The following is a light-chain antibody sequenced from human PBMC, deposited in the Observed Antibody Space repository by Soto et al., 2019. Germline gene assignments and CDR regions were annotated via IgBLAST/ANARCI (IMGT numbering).Light chain of an antibody. J-gene: IGLJ1*01. CDR1: SSDVGGYNY. CDR2: DVS. Sequence: QSALTQPASVSGSPGQSITISCTGTSSDVGGYNYVSWYQQHPGKAPKLMIYDVSDRPSGVSNRFSGSKSGNTASLTISGLQSEDEDDYYGSSYTSSRTYVFGTGTKLTVL. CDR3: SSYTSSRTYV. V-gene: IGLV2-14*01.